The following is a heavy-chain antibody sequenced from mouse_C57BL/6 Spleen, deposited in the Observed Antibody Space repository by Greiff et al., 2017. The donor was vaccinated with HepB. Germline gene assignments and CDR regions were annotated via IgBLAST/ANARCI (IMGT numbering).Heavy chain of an antibody. CDR1: GFNIKDDY. V-gene: IGHV14-4*01. J-gene: IGHJ2*01. CDR3: TIYRDDYPTDY. D-gene: IGHD2-4*01. Sequence: VQLQQSGAELVRPGASVKLSCTASGFNIKDDYMHWVKQRPEQGLEWIGWIDPENGDTEYASKFQGKATITADTSSNTAYLQRSSLTSEDTAVYYCTIYRDDYPTDYWGQGTTLTVSS. CDR2: IDPENGDT.